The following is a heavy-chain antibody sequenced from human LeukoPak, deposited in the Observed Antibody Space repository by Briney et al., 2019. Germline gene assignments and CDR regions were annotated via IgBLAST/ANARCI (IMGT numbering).Heavy chain of an antibody. CDR1: GFTFSDHY. D-gene: IGHD1-14*01. CDR3: ARGPMTNAEDDY. V-gene: IGHV3-72*01. J-gene: IGHJ4*02. Sequence: PGGSLRLSCAASGFTFSDHYMDWIRQAPEKGQEWVGRTRNKANSYTTEYAASVKGRFTISRDDSKNSLYLQMNSLKTEDTAVYYCARGPMTNAEDDYWGQGTLVTVSS. CDR2: TRNKANSYTT.